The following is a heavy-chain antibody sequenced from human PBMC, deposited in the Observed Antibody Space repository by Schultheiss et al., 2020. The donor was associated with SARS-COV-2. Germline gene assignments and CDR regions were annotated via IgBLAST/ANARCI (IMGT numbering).Heavy chain of an antibody. CDR3: AKQQLATAFDY. Sequence: SETLSLTCAVYGGSFSGYYWSWIRQPPGKGLEWIGYIYYSGSTNYNPSLKSRVTISVDTSKNQFSLKLSSVTAADTAVYYCAKQQLATAFDYWGQGTLVTVAS. J-gene: IGHJ4*02. CDR2: IYYSGST. V-gene: IGHV4-59*01. CDR1: GGSFSGYY. D-gene: IGHD6-13*01.